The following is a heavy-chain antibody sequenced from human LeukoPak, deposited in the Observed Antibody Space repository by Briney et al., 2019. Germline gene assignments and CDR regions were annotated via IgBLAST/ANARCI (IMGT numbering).Heavy chain of an antibody. D-gene: IGHD6-19*01. V-gene: IGHV1-2*04. J-gene: IGHJ1*01. CDR3: ATDEYSSGWYEIHFQH. CDR1: GYTFTGYY. CDR2: INPNSGGT. Sequence: ASVKVSCKASGYTFTGYYMHWVRQAPGQGLEWMGWINPNSGGTNYAQKFQGWVTMSRDTSISTAYMELSRLRSDDTAVYYCATDEYSSGWYEIHFQHWGQGTLVTVSS.